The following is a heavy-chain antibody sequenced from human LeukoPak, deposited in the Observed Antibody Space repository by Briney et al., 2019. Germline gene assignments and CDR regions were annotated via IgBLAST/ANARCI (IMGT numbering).Heavy chain of an antibody. D-gene: IGHD2-15*01. CDR3: ARARGGYCSGGSCRRMGMDY. CDR1: GYSISSGYY. CDR2: IYYSGST. J-gene: IGHJ4*02. V-gene: IGHV4-61*01. Sequence: NSSETLSLTCTVSGYSISSGYYWGWIRQPPGKGLEWIGYIYYSGSTNYNPSLKSRVTISVDTSKNQFSLKLSSVTAADTAVYYCARARGGYCSGGSCRRMGMDYWGQGTLVTVSS.